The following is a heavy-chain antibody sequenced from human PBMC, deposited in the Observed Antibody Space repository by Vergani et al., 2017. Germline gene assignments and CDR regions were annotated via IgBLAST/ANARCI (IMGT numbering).Heavy chain of an antibody. J-gene: IGHJ3*02. CDR3: ARGDLYTSHAFDI. V-gene: IGHV1-2*02. Sequence: QVQLVQSGAEVKKPGASVKVSCKTSGYNFTDFYVHWVRQAPGQGLEWLGWINPNSGGTNYAEKFQGRVTMTRDTSISTAYMELSRLRSDDTAVYYCARGDLYTSHAFDIWGQGTMVTVSS. CDR1: GYNFTDFY. CDR2: INPNSGGT. D-gene: IGHD3-16*01.